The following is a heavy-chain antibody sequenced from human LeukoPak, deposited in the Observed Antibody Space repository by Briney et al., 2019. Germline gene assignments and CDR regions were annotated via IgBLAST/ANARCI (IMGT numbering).Heavy chain of an antibody. V-gene: IGHV3-48*01. CDR3: ARDRLTSGSYFFDY. CDR2: ISGRSSTI. Sequence: AGGSLRLSCAASAFTFSDYSMNWVRQAPGKGLEWISYISGRSSTIYYAASVRGRFTISRDNAKNSMYLQMNSLRAEDTAVYYCARDRLTSGSYFFDYWGQGTLVTVSS. CDR1: AFTFSDYS. J-gene: IGHJ4*02. D-gene: IGHD1-26*01.